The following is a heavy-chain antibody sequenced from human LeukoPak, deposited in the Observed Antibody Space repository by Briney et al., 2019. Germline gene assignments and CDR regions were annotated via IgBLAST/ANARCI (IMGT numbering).Heavy chain of an antibody. D-gene: IGHD6-6*01. CDR2: ISSSSYI. CDR1: GFTFSSYG. CDR3: ARAQYSSSSGFDY. Sequence: PGGSLRLSCAASGFTFSSYGMNWVRQAPGKGLEWVSSISSSSYIYYADSVKGRFTISRDNAKNSLYLQMNSLRAEDTAVYYCARAQYSSSSGFDYWGQGTLVTVSS. V-gene: IGHV3-21*01. J-gene: IGHJ4*02.